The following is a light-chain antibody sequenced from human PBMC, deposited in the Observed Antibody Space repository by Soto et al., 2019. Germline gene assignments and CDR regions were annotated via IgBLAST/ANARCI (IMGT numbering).Light chain of an antibody. CDR1: SSDVGGYNY. CDR3: SSYTSSSTQHVV. CDR2: DVS. J-gene: IGLJ2*01. V-gene: IGLV2-14*01. Sequence: QPVLTQPASVSGSPGQSITISCTGTSSDVGGYNYVSWYQQHPGKAPKLMIYDVSNRPSGVSNRFSGSKSGNTASLTISGLQAEDEADYYCSSYTSSSTQHVVFGGGTKLTVL.